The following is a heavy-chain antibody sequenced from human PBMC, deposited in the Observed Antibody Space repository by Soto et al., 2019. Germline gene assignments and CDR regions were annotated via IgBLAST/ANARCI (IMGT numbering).Heavy chain of an antibody. CDR2: LSGSGGST. Sequence: PDGSHRLSCAASGSTWRSYDMSWVRQAPWKWLEWFSSLSGSGGSTYYADSVKGRFNISRDNSKNTLYLQMNSLRAEDTAVYYCANRGGDYDFWSGYDYYGMDVWGQGSTVPVYS. CDR1: GSTWRSYD. D-gene: IGHD3-3*01. CDR3: ANRGGDYDFWSGYDYYGMDV. J-gene: IGHJ6*01. V-gene: IGHV3-23*01.